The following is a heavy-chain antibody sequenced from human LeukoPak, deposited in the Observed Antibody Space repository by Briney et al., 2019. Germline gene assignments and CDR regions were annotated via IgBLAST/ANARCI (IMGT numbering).Heavy chain of an antibody. V-gene: IGHV4-59*01. J-gene: IGHJ1*01. CDR2: LFYSGNT. D-gene: IGHD5-12*01. CDR3: GRVRTGNTGSPEYFED. CDR1: GGSISSYY. Sequence: SETLSLTCTVSGGSISSYYWSWIRQPPGKGLEWIGYLFYSGNTDSNPSLKSRVTISADTSKHQFSLRLNSVTAADTAVYFCGRVRTGNTGSPEYFEDWGQGTLVTVSS.